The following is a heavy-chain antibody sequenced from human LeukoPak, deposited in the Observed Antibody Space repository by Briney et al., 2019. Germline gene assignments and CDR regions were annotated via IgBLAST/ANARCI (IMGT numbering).Heavy chain of an antibody. V-gene: IGHV3-21*01. J-gene: IGHJ4*02. CDR2: ISSSSSYI. CDR1: GFTFSSYG. CDR3: ARGVERWLQLGGFDY. D-gene: IGHD5-24*01. Sequence: PGGSLRLSCAASGFTFSSYGMNWVRQAPGKGLEWVSSISSSSSYIYYADSVKGRFTISRDNAKNSLYLQMNSLRAEDTAVYYCARGVERWLQLGGFDYWGQGTLVTVSS.